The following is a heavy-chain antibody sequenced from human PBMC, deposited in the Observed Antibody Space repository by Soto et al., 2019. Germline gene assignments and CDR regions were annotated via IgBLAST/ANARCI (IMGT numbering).Heavy chain of an antibody. D-gene: IGHD3-10*01. V-gene: IGHV4-39*01. Sequence: TSETLSLTCTVSGGSISSSSYYWVWIRQPPGKGLEWIGSIYYSGSTYYNPSLKSRVTISVDTSKNQFSLKLSSVTAADTAVYYCARQDRYYYGSGSYSRQSYGMDVWGQGTTVT. J-gene: IGHJ6*02. CDR2: IYYSGST. CDR1: GGSISSSSYY. CDR3: ARQDRYYYGSGSYSRQSYGMDV.